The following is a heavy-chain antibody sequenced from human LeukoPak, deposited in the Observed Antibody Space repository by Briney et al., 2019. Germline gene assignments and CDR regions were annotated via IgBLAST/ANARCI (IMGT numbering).Heavy chain of an antibody. J-gene: IGHJ4*02. CDR3: ASRDYFDY. CDR2: ITADSGTT. CDR1: GFTFSTKS. V-gene: IGHV3-48*02. Sequence: GGSLRLSCAVSGFTFSTKSMNWVRQAPGKGLEWVSYITADSGTTYYADSVKGGFNITRDNAKNSLYLQKNSVRDEDTAVYYCASRDYFDYWGQGTLVTVSS.